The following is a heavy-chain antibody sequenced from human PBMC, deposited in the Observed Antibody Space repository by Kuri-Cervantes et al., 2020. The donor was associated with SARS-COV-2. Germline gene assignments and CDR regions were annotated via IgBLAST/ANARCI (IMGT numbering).Heavy chain of an antibody. J-gene: IGHJ6*02. CDR2: ISSSSSYI. Sequence: LSLTCAASGFTFSSYSMNWVRQAPGKGPEWVSSISSSSSYIYYADSVKGRFTISRDNAKNSLYLQMNSLRAEDTAVYYCARGGLGGQLVDGMDVWGQGTTVTVSS. D-gene: IGHD6-6*01. V-gene: IGHV3-21*01. CDR3: ARGGLGGQLVDGMDV. CDR1: GFTFSSYS.